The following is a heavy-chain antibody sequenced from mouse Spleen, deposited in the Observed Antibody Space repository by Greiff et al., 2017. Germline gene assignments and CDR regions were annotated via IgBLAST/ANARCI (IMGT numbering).Heavy chain of an antibody. V-gene: IGHV5-9-3*01. CDR3: ARQGNYRYDGYFDV. CDR1: GFTFSSYA. CDR2: ISSGGGNT. Sequence: EVQVVESGGGLVKLGGSLKLSCAASGFTFSSYAMSWVRQTPEKRLEWVATISSGGGNTYYPDSVKGRFTISRDNAKNTLYLQMSSLKSEDTAMYYCARQGNYRYDGYFDVWGAGTTVTVSS. J-gene: IGHJ1*01. D-gene: IGHD2-14*01.